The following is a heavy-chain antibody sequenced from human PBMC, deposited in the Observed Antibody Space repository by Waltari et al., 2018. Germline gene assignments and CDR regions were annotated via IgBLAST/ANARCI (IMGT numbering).Heavy chain of an antibody. CDR3: ATYIGASVGTAAFDV. Sequence: QLQLQESGPRLVRPSETLSLIFRVSGVSITSNSPYWAWIRQAPGQGLDWIGTVSYRVTTYIGPSVKSRVSVSRDTSKNQVSLILGSVTAADMAVYYCATYIGASVGTAAFDVWGQGTMVTVSS. J-gene: IGHJ3*01. CDR2: VSYRVTT. V-gene: IGHV4-39*01. CDR1: GVSITSNSPY. D-gene: IGHD5-12*01.